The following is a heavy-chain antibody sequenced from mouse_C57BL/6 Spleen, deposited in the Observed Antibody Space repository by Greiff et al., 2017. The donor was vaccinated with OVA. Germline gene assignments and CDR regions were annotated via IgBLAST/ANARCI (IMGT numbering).Heavy chain of an antibody. D-gene: IGHD2-2*01. V-gene: IGHV1-82*01. CDR2: IYPGDGDT. CDR1: GYAFSSSW. J-gene: IGHJ1*03. Sequence: QVQLQQSGPELVKPGASVKISCKASGYAFSSSWMNWVKQRPGKGLEWIGRIYPGDGDTNYNGKFKGKATLTADKSSSTAYMQLSSLTSEDSAVYFCAREYGYDGADWYFDVWGTGTTVTVSS. CDR3: AREYGYDGADWYFDV.